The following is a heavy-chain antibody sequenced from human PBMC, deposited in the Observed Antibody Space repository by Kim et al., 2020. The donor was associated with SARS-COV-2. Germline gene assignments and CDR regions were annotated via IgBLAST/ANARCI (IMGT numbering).Heavy chain of an antibody. CDR1: GFTFNNYG. CDR2: IWYDGSNK. Sequence: GGSLRLSCATSGFTFNNYGMHWVRQAPGKGLDWVAVIWYDGSNKYYADSVKGRFTISKDNSKNTLYLQMNSLRAEDTAVYYCARGLEYYDDSTGPGRDY. V-gene: IGHV3-33*01. D-gene: IGHD3-22*01. J-gene: IGHJ4*01. CDR3: ARGLEYYDDSTGPGRDY.